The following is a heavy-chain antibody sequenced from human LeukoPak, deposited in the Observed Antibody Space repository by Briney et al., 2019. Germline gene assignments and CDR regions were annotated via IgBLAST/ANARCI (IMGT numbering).Heavy chain of an antibody. J-gene: IGHJ4*02. CDR3: ARARYSSGWPFDT. CDR1: GFTVSSYDM. D-gene: IGHD6-19*01. Sequence: LRLSCAASGFTVSSYDMKWVRQAPGKGLEWVSLIDWDDDKYYSTSLRTRLTVSKDTSKNQVVLTMTNMDPMDTATYYCARARYSSGWPFDTWGQGALVTVSS. CDR2: IDWDDDK. V-gene: IGHV2-70*18.